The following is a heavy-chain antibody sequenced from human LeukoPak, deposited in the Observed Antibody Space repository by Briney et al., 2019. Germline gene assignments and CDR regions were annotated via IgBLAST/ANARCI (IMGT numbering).Heavy chain of an antibody. CDR3: PKMSGWLARGYSVS. Sequence: GGSLRLSCAASGFTFSSYGMHSVRQAPGKGLEWVAVISYDGSNKYYADSVKGRFTISRDNSKNTLYLQMNSLRAEDTAVYYCPKMSGWLARGYSVSWGPGNPVTVSS. CDR1: GFTFSSYG. V-gene: IGHV3-30-3*02. CDR2: ISYDGSNK. J-gene: IGHJ5*02. D-gene: IGHD6-19*01.